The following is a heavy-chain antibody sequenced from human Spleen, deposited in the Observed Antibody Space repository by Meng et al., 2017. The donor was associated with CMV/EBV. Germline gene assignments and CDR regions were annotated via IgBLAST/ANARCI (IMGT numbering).Heavy chain of an antibody. D-gene: IGHD6-6*01. V-gene: IGHV1-18*01. J-gene: IGHJ4*02. CDR2: ISVFNGNT. CDR1: GYTFNSYG. Sequence: ASVKVSCKASGYTFNSYGINWVRQAPGQGLEWMGWISVFNGNTNYAQRLQGRVTMTADTSTSTAYMELRSLRSDDTAVYYCARLDYSSSSCGYWGQGTLVTVSS. CDR3: ARLDYSSSSCGY.